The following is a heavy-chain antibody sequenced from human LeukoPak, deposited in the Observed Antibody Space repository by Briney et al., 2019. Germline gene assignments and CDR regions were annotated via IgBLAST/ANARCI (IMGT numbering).Heavy chain of an antibody. CDR2: IYYSGST. CDR1: GGSISSGGYY. J-gene: IGHJ4*02. D-gene: IGHD3-3*01. V-gene: IGHV4-31*03. CDR3: VRLAHYDFWSGYSDY. Sequence: PSETLSLTCTVSGGSISSGGYYWSWIRQHPGKGLEWIGYIYYSGSTYYNPSLKSRVTISVDTSKNQFSLKLSSVTAADTAVYYCVRLAHYDFWSGYSDYWGQGTLVTVSS.